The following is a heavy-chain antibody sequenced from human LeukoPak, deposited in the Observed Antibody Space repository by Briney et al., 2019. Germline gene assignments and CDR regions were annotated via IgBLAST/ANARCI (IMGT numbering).Heavy chain of an antibody. CDR3: ARAPKTVSTVAILYFDY. D-gene: IGHD4-17*01. CDR2: IYSGGST. J-gene: IGHJ4*02. CDR1: GFTVSSNY. Sequence: GGSLRLSCAASGFTVSSNYMSWVRQAPGKGLEWVSVIYSGGSTYYADSVKGRFTISRDNSKNTLYLQMNSLRAEDTAVYYCARAPKTVSTVAILYFDYWGQGTLVTVSS. V-gene: IGHV3-66*01.